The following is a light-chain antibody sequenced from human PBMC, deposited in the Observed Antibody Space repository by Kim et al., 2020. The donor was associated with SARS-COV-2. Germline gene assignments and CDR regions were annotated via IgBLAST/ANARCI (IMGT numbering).Light chain of an antibody. CDR1: QGISSS. J-gene: IGKJ3*01. CDR2: TAS. V-gene: IGKV1-9*01. CDR3: QQLSTYPLT. Sequence: DIQLTQSPSFLSASVGDRVTITCRASQGISSSLAWYQQKPGKALKLLIYTASTLQSGVPSRFSGTGSGTEFTLTISNLQPEDFATYYCQQLSTYPLTFGPGTKVDIK.